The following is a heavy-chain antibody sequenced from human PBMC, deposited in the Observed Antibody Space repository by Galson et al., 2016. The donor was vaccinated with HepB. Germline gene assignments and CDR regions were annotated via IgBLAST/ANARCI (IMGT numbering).Heavy chain of an antibody. D-gene: IGHD3-22*01. CDR2: INSDGSST. CDR3: VTYYYDSGGYSY. CDR1: GLTFSRFW. Sequence: SLRLSCAASGLTFSRFWMHWVRQVPGKGLVWVSHINSDGSSTDYADSVKGRFTISRDNAKNTLYLQMDSLGAEDTAAYYCVTYYYDSGGYSYWGQGTLVTVAS. V-gene: IGHV3-74*01. J-gene: IGHJ4*02.